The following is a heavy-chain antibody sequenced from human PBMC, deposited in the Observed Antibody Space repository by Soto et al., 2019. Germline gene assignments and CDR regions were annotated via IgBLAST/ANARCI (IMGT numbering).Heavy chain of an antibody. J-gene: IGHJ6*02. V-gene: IGHV4-31*03. CDR1: GGSISSGGYY. D-gene: IGHD3-10*01. CDR2: IYYSGST. Sequence: TLSLTCTVSGGSISSGGYYWSWIRQHPGKGLEWIGYIYYSGSTYYNPSLKSRVTISVDTSKNQFSLKLSSVTAADTAVYCCARVFGFGGMDVWGQGTTVTVSS. CDR3: ARVFGFGGMDV.